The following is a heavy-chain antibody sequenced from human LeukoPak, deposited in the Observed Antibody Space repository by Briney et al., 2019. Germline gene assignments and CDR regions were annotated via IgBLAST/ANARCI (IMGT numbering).Heavy chain of an antibody. CDR1: GFTFNRYS. Sequence: GRSLRLSCAASGFTFNRYSMTWVRQAPGKGLEWVSSISSSSTYIHYADSVKGRFTISRDNAKNSLYLQMNSLRAEDTAVYYCASGYDTSGYYNYYFDYWGQGTLVTVSS. D-gene: IGHD3-22*01. CDR3: ASGYDTSGYYNYYFDY. CDR2: ISSSSTYI. J-gene: IGHJ4*02. V-gene: IGHV3-21*01.